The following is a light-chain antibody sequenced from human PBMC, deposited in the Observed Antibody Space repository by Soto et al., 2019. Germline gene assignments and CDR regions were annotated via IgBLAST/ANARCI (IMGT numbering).Light chain of an antibody. Sequence: QSVLTQPPSVSGAPGQRVTISCTGSSSNIGAGHDVHWYQQVPGKAPKLLVSGNTNRPSGVPDRFSGSNSGTSASLAITGLQAEDEAAYYCQSFDSSLNGWVFGGGTKVTVL. V-gene: IGLV1-40*01. CDR3: QSFDSSLNGWV. J-gene: IGLJ3*02. CDR1: SSNIGAGHD. CDR2: GNT.